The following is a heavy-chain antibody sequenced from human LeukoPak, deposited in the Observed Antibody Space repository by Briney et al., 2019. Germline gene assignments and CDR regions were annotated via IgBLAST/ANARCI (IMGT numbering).Heavy chain of an antibody. CDR2: ISGSGGST. Sequence: GGSLRLSCAASGFTFSSYGMSWVRQAPGKGLEWASTISGSGGSTYYADSVKGRFTISRDNSKSTLYLQINSLRAEDTAVCYCAKRSSGSYNAAEYFQHWGQGTLVTVSS. CDR3: AKRSSGSYNAAEYFQH. J-gene: IGHJ1*01. D-gene: IGHD1-26*01. V-gene: IGHV3-23*01. CDR1: GFTFSSYG.